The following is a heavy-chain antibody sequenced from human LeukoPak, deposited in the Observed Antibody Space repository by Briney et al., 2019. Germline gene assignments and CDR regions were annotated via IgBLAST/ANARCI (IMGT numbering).Heavy chain of an antibody. CDR3: ARYDILTGYSFPPPFDY. CDR2: INPNSGGT. D-gene: IGHD3-9*01. CDR1: GYTLTGYY. V-gene: IGHV1-2*06. J-gene: IGHJ4*02. Sequence: ASVKVSCKASGYTLTGYYMHWVRQAPGQGLEWMGRINPNSGGTNYAQKFQGRVTMTRDTSISTAYMELSRLRSDDTAVYYCARYDILTGYSFPPPFDYWGQGTLVTVSS.